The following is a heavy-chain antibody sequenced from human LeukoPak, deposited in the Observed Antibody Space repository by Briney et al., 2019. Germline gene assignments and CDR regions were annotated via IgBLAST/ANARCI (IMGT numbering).Heavy chain of an antibody. CDR2: IYYSGST. CDR1: GGSISSYY. Sequence: PSETLSLTCNVSGGSISSYYWSWIRQPPGKGLERIGYIYYSGSTNYNPSLKSRVTISVDTSKNQFSLKVTSVTAADTAVYYCARMGPPLRGVRYYYYMDVWGKGTTVTVSS. J-gene: IGHJ6*03. D-gene: IGHD3-10*01. V-gene: IGHV4-59*01. CDR3: ARMGPPLRGVRYYYYMDV.